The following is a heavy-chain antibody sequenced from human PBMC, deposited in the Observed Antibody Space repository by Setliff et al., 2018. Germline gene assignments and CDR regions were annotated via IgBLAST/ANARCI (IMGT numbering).Heavy chain of an antibody. CDR1: GGTFSSYA. V-gene: IGHV1-69*05. Sequence: SVKVSCKASGGTFSSYAISWVRQAPGQGLEWMGGIIPIFGTANYAQKFQGRVTITTDESTSTAYMELSGLRSEDTAVYYCAREGNYDYVWGSYRDDAFDIWGQGTMVTVSS. CDR2: IIPIFGTA. CDR3: AREGNYDYVWGSYRDDAFDI. J-gene: IGHJ3*02. D-gene: IGHD3-16*02.